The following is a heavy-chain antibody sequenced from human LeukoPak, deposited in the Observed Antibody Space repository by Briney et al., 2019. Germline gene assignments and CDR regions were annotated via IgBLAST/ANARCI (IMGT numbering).Heavy chain of an antibody. D-gene: IGHD6-13*01. CDR2: ISYDGSNK. V-gene: IGHV3-30*03. CDR1: GFTFSSYG. J-gene: IGHJ4*02. Sequence: GGSLRLSCAASGFTFSSYGMHWVRQAPGKGLEWVAVISYDGSNKYYADSVKGRFTISRDNSKNTLYLQMNSLRAEDTAVYYCARDLWGGSSSWSSALDYWGQGTLVTVSS. CDR3: ARDLWGGSSSWSSALDY.